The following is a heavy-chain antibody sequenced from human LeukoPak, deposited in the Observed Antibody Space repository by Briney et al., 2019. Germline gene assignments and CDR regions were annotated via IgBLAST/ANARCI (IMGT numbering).Heavy chain of an antibody. CDR1: GYTFTGYY. Sequence: GASVKVSCKASGYTFTGYYMHWVRQAPGQGLEWMGWINPNSGGTNYAQKFQGRVTITADKSTSTAYMELSSLRSEDTAVYYCARSRIVGATEDYYYYYYMDVWGKGTTVTVSS. V-gene: IGHV1-2*02. J-gene: IGHJ6*03. CDR3: ARSRIVGATEDYYYYYYMDV. CDR2: INPNSGGT. D-gene: IGHD1-26*01.